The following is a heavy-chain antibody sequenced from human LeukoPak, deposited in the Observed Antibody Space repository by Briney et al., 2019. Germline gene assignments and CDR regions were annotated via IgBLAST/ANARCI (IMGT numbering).Heavy chain of an antibody. Sequence: SVKVSCKASGGTFSSYAISWVRQAPGQGLEWMGGIVPIFGTANYAQKFQGRVTITTDESTSTAYMELSSLRSEDTAVYYCATAIFGVVEGPYWGQGTLVTVSS. CDR2: IVPIFGTA. CDR1: GGTFSSYA. CDR3: ATAIFGVVEGPY. J-gene: IGHJ4*02. V-gene: IGHV1-69*05. D-gene: IGHD3-3*01.